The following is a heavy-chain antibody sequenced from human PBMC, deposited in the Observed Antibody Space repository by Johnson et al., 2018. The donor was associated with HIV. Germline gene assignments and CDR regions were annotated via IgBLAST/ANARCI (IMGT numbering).Heavy chain of an antibody. CDR3: ATHYYDSINAFDI. Sequence: EVQLVESGGGLVQPGGSLRLSCAASGFTVSSNYMSWVRQAPGKGLEWVSVIYSGGSTYYADSVKGRCTISRDNSKNTLYLQMNSLRAEDTALYYCATHYYDSINAFDIWGQGTMVTVSS. V-gene: IGHV3-66*01. J-gene: IGHJ3*02. CDR2: IYSGGST. D-gene: IGHD3-22*01. CDR1: GFTVSSNY.